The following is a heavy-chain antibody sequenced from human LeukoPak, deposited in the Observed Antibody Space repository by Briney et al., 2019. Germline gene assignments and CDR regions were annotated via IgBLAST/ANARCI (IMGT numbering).Heavy chain of an antibody. V-gene: IGHV4-4*07. CDR3: ARVGKDSSGYTDAFDI. Sequence: SETLSLTCTVSGGSISSYYWSWIRQPAGKGLEWIGRIYTSGSTNYNPSLKSRVTISVDTSMNQFSLKLTSVTAADTAVYYCARVGKDSSGYTDAFDIWGQGTMVTVSS. CDR1: GGSISSYY. D-gene: IGHD3-22*01. J-gene: IGHJ3*02. CDR2: IYTSGST.